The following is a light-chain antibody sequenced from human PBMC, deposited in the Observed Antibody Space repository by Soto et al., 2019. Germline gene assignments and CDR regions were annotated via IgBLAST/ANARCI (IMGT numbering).Light chain of an antibody. J-gene: IGKJ1*01. CDR2: DAS. Sequence: EIVFTQSPATLSLSPGERATLSCRASQSFSSYLAWYQQQPGQAPGLLIYDASNRATGIPARFSGSGSGTDFTLTISSPEPEDFAVYYCQQRSNWPRAWTFGQGTKVDIK. CDR1: QSFSSY. CDR3: QQRSNWPRAWT. V-gene: IGKV3-11*01.